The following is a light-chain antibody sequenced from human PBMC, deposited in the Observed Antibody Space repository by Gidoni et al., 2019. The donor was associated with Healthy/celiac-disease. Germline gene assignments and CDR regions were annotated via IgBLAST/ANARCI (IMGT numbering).Light chain of an antibody. V-gene: IGKV1-39*01. CDR3: QQSYSTFT. Sequence: DIQMTQSPSSLSASVGDRVTITCRASQSISSYLNWYQQKPGKAPKRLIYAASSLQSGVPSRFSGSGSGTDFTLTISSLQPEDFATYYCQQSYSTFTFXGXTKVEIK. J-gene: IGKJ4*02. CDR2: AAS. CDR1: QSISSY.